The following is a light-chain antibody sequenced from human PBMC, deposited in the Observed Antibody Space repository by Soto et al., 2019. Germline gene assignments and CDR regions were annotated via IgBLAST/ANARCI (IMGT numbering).Light chain of an antibody. CDR1: QSIATY. J-gene: IGKJ3*01. CDR3: QQSYSTPRT. Sequence: DIQMIQSPSSLSASVGDRVTITCRASQSIATYLNWYQQIAGKAPSLLIYSASSLQSGVPSRFSCSGSGTDFTLTISSLQPEDFATYYCQQSYSTPRTLGPGTKVDIK. V-gene: IGKV1-39*01. CDR2: SAS.